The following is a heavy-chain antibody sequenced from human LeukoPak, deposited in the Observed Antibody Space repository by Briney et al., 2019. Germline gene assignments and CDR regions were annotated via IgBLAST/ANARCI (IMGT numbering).Heavy chain of an antibody. V-gene: IGHV4-39*01. CDR2: IFYSGST. D-gene: IGHD3-22*01. J-gene: IGHJ2*01. CDR1: GGSISSSSYY. Sequence: SETLSLTCIVSGGSISSSSYYWGWIRQPPGMGLEWIGSIFYSGSTYYNPSLRSRATISVDKSKNHFSLKLTSVTAADTAVYYCARHVGSGYYYFYLWGRGTLVTVSS. CDR3: ARHVGSGYYYFYL.